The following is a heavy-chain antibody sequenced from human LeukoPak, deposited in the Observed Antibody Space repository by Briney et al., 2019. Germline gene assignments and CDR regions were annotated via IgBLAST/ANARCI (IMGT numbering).Heavy chain of an antibody. Sequence: GGSLRLSCAASGFTFSSYAMSWVRQAPGKGLEWVSAISGSGGSTYYADSVKGRFTISRDNSKNTLYLQMNSLRAEDTAVYYCAKDPKLYYDILTGYSEFNWFDPWGQGTLVTVSS. CDR1: GFTFSSYA. J-gene: IGHJ5*02. D-gene: IGHD3-9*01. V-gene: IGHV3-23*01. CDR3: AKDPKLYYDILTGYSEFNWFDP. CDR2: ISGSGGST.